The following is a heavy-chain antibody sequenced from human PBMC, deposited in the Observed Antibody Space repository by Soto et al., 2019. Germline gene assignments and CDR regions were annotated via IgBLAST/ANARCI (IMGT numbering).Heavy chain of an antibody. Sequence: QLQLQESGPGLVKPSETLSLTCTVSGGSISSSSYYWGWIRQPPGKGLEWIGSIYYSGSTYYNPSLKSRVTISVDTSKNQFSLKLSSVTAADTAVYYCARQPIAAAGTLFDYWGQGTLVTVSS. CDR2: IYYSGST. CDR3: ARQPIAAAGTLFDY. V-gene: IGHV4-39*01. J-gene: IGHJ4*02. CDR1: GGSISSSSYY. D-gene: IGHD6-13*01.